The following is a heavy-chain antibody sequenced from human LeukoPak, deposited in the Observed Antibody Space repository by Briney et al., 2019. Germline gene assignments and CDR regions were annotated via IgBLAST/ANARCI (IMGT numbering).Heavy chain of an antibody. CDR2: IYYSGST. Sequence: SETLSLTCTVSGGSISSSSYYWGRIRQPPGKGLEWIGSIYYSGSTYYNPSLKSRVTISVDTSKNQFSLKLSSVTAADTAVYYCARDQNWGLRWLWHYWGQGTLVTVSS. J-gene: IGHJ4*02. V-gene: IGHV4-39*01. D-gene: IGHD7-27*01. CDR3: ARDQNWGLRWLWHY. CDR1: GGSISSSSYY.